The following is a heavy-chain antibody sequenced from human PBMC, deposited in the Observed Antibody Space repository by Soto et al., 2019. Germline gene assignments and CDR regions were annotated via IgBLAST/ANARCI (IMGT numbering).Heavy chain of an antibody. CDR1: GFTFSSYA. CDR2: ISYDGSNK. D-gene: IGHD6-13*01. J-gene: IGHJ5*02. V-gene: IGHV3-30-3*01. CDR3: ARGSYSSSWYWGWFDP. Sequence: VQLVESGGGVVQPGRSLRLSCAASGFTFSSYAMHWVRQAPGKGLEWVAVISYDGSNKYYADSVKGRFTISRDNSKNTLYLQMNSLRAEDTAVYYCARGSYSSSWYWGWFDPWGQGTLVTVSS.